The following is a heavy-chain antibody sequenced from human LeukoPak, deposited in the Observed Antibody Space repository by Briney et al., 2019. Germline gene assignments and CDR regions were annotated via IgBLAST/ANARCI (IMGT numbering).Heavy chain of an antibody. CDR3: AKEMATINYFDY. J-gene: IGHJ4*02. Sequence: GGSLRLSCAASGFTFSSYGMHWVRQAPGKGLEWVAFIRYDGSNKYYADSVKGRFTISRDNSKNTLYLQMNSLRAEDTAVYYCAKEMATINYFDYWGQGTLVTVSS. V-gene: IGHV3-30*02. CDR2: IRYDGSNK. CDR1: GFTFSSYG. D-gene: IGHD5-24*01.